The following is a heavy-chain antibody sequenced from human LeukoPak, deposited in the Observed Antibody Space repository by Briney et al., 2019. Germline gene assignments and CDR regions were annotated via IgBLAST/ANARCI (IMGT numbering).Heavy chain of an antibody. CDR1: GYTFTSYG. Sequence: GASVKVSCKASGYTFTSYGISWVRQAPGQGLEWMGWISAYNGNTNYAQKLQGRVTMTTDTSTSTAYMELRSLRSDDTAVYYCASRRYCSSTSCYSDAFDIWGQGTMVTVSS. CDR3: ASRRYCSSTSCYSDAFDI. V-gene: IGHV1-18*01. CDR2: ISAYNGNT. D-gene: IGHD2-2*01. J-gene: IGHJ3*02.